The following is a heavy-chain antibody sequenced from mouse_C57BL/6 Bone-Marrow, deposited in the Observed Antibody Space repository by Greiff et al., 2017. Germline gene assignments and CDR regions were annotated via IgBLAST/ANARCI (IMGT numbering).Heavy chain of an antibody. D-gene: IGHD1-1*01. CDR3: ARNYGSSYRFAY. CDR1: GYTFTSYG. V-gene: IGHV1-81*01. Sequence: QVQLQQSGAELARPGASVKLSCKASGYTFTSYGISWVKQRTGQGLEWIGEINPRSGNTYYNEKFKGKATLTADKSSSTAYMELRSLTSEDSAVYFWARNYGSSYRFAYWGQGTLVTVSA. J-gene: IGHJ3*01. CDR2: INPRSGNT.